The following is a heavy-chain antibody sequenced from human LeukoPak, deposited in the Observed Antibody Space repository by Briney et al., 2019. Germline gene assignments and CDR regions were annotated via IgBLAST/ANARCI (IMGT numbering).Heavy chain of an antibody. CDR1: GGSISSSSYY. Sequence: PSETLSLTCTVSGGSISSSSYYWGWIRQPPEKGLEWIGSIYYSGSTYYNPSLKSRVTISVDTSKNQFSLKLSSVTAADTAVYYCARRRSKGFLEWPDFDYWGQGTLVTVSS. CDR3: ARRRSKGFLEWPDFDY. D-gene: IGHD3-3*01. J-gene: IGHJ4*02. V-gene: IGHV4-39*01. CDR2: IYYSGST.